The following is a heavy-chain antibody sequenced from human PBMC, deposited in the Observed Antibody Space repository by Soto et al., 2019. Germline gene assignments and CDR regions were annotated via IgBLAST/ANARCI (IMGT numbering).Heavy chain of an antibody. J-gene: IGHJ5*02. CDR2: IYNSGVT. Sequence: SEPLSLPSTVSGGYISSGDYSWSWDRQSPGNGLEWIGHIYNSGVTYYNPSLKSRVVISIDTSRNQFSLRLNSLTAADRAVYFCARGVTVFGLVSRFWFDPWGQGTVVTVSS. D-gene: IGHD3-3*01. CDR1: GGYISSGDYS. CDR3: ARGVTVFGLVSRFWFDP. V-gene: IGHV4-30-4*08.